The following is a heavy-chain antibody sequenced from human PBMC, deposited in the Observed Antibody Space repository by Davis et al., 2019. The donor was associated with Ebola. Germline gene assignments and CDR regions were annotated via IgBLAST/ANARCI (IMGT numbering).Heavy chain of an antibody. Sequence: SVKVSCKASGGTFSSYAISWVRQAPGQGLEWMGGIIPIFGTANYAQKFQGRVTITADKSTSTAYMELSSLRSEDTAVYYCARGGIAARPFNWFDPWGQGTLVTVSS. D-gene: IGHD6-6*01. CDR3: ARGGIAARPFNWFDP. CDR2: IIPIFGTA. CDR1: GGTFSSYA. J-gene: IGHJ5*02. V-gene: IGHV1-69*06.